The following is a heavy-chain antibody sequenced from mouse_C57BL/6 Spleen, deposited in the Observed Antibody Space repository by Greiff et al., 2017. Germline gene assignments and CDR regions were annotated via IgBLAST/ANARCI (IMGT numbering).Heavy chain of an antibody. CDR3: ARQGGNYGGNAMDY. CDR1: GYTFTSYW. Sequence: QVQLKQPGAELVRPGSSVKLSCKASGYTFTSYWMHWVKQRPIQGLEWIGNIDPSDSETHYNQKFKDKATLTVDKSSSTAYMQLSSLTSEDSAVYYCARQGGNYGGNAMDYWGQGTSVTVSS. CDR2: IDPSDSET. D-gene: IGHD2-1*01. V-gene: IGHV1-52*01. J-gene: IGHJ4*01.